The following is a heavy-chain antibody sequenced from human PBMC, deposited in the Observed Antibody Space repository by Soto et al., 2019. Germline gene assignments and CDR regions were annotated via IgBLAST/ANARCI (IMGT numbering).Heavy chain of an antibody. CDR1: GFIFSSYT. CDR3: ARLTGIPEISPTEEDY. CDR2: ILLSHDS. D-gene: IGHD2-15*01. J-gene: IGHJ4*02. Sequence: EVQLVESGGGLVRPGGSLRLSCEASGFIFSSYTMNWVRQAPGKGLEWVSSILLSHDSFYADSVKGRFSVSRDNAKNFVYLQMNSLRAEDTAVYYCARLTGIPEISPTEEDYWGQGTLVTVSS. V-gene: IGHV3-21*02.